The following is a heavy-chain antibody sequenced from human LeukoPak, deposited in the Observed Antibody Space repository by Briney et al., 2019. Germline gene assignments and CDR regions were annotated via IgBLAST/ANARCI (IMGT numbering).Heavy chain of an antibody. J-gene: IGHJ3*02. CDR3: ARIDAFDI. Sequence: GGSLRLSCSASGFTFSSYAMHWVRQAPGKGLEYVSAISRNGDNTYYADSVKGRFTISRDNSKNTLYLQMSSLRPEDTAVYYCARIDAFDIWGQGTMVTVSS. CDR1: GFTFSSYA. V-gene: IGHV3-64D*06. CDR2: ISRNGDNT.